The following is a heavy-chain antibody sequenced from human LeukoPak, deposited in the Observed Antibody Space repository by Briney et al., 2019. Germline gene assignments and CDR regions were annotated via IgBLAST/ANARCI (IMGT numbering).Heavy chain of an antibody. Sequence: PSETLSLTCTVSGGSISSYYWSWIRQPPGKGLEWIGYIYYSGSTNYNPSLKSRVTISVDTSKNQFSLKLSSVTAADTAVYYCARLYCSGGSCYPYYYYYGMDVWGKGTTATVSS. J-gene: IGHJ6*04. CDR1: GGSISSYY. V-gene: IGHV4-59*01. CDR3: ARLYCSGGSCYPYYYYYGMDV. CDR2: IYYSGST. D-gene: IGHD2-15*01.